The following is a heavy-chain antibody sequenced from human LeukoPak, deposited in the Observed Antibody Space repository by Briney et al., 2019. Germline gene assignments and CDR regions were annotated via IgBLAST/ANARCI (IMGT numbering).Heavy chain of an antibody. V-gene: IGHV3-33*08. CDR3: ARDADISNHYSYFDY. Sequence: GGSLRLSCSASGFTYTDYSMSWVRQAPGKGLEWVAGIWYHGNAELYADSLKGRFTISRDNSKNTLYLQMNSLRAEDTALYYCARDADISNHYSYFDYWGQGALVTVSS. CDR1: GFTYTDYS. D-gene: IGHD3-22*01. J-gene: IGHJ4*02. CDR2: IWYHGNAE.